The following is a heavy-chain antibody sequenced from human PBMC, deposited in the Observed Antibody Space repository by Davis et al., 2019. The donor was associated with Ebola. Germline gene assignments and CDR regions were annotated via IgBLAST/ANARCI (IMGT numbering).Heavy chain of an antibody. CDR1: GGSISSYY. Sequence: PSETLSLTCTVSGGSISSYYWSWIRQPPGKGLEWIGEINHSGSTNYNPSLKSRVTISVDTSKNQFPLKLSSVTAADTAVYYCARVGSCSSTSCYHDAFDIWGQGTMVTVSS. CDR2: INHSGST. V-gene: IGHV4-34*01. CDR3: ARVGSCSSTSCYHDAFDI. D-gene: IGHD2-2*01. J-gene: IGHJ3*02.